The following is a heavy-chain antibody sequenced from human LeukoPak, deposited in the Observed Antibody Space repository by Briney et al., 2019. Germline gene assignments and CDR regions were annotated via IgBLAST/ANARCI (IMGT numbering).Heavy chain of an antibody. Sequence: ASVKVSCKASGYTFTGYYMHWVRQAPGQGLEWMGWINPNSGGTNYAQKFQGRVTMTRDTSISTAYMELSRLRSDDTAVYYCARDFQGYYGSGSYSLPPFDYWGQGTLVTVSS. J-gene: IGHJ4*02. CDR2: INPNSGGT. V-gene: IGHV1-2*02. D-gene: IGHD3-10*01. CDR1: GYTFTGYY. CDR3: ARDFQGYYGSGSYSLPPFDY.